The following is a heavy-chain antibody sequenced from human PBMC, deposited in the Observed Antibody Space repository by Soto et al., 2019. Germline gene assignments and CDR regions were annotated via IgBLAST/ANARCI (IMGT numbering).Heavy chain of an antibody. CDR3: ARGRERGDVVVAATVADHFDY. J-gene: IGHJ4*02. D-gene: IGHD2-15*01. CDR1: GGYISSSSYY. V-gene: IGHV4-39*07. Sequence: PSETLSLTCTVSGGYISSSSYYWGWIRQPPGKGLDWIGSFHYSGTTYYNPSLKSRVTISVDTSKNQFSLQLSSVTAADTAEYYCARGRERGDVVVAATVADHFDYWGQGTLVTVSS. CDR2: FHYSGTT.